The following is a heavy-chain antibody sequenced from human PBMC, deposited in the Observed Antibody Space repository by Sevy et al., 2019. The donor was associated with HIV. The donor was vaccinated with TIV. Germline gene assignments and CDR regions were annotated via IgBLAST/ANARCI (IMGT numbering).Heavy chain of an antibody. Sequence: GGSLRLSCIGSGFSFSYYGIHWVRQAPGKGLDWVALISHDGINEYYADSVKGRFTISRDNSKNTVYLEMNSLRNEEPAIYFCANAYSGSYSHSYLYALDVWGQGTTVTVSS. D-gene: IGHD1-26*01. CDR2: ISHDGINE. CDR3: ANAYSGSYSHSYLYALDV. CDR1: GFSFSYYG. V-gene: IGHV3-30*18. J-gene: IGHJ6*02.